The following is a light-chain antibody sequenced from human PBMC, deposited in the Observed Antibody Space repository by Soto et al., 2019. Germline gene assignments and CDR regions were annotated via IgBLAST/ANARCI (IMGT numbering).Light chain of an antibody. J-gene: IGLJ2*01. CDR3: QTWATGIRV. CDR2: LNSDGSH. V-gene: IGLV4-69*01. Sequence: QLVLTQSPSASASLGASVNLTCTLSSGHSRYGIAWHQQQPEKGPRYLMRLNSDGSHSKGDGIPDRFSGSSSGAERYLSISSLQSEDEADYYCQTWATGIRVFGGGTKVTVL. CDR1: SGHSRYG.